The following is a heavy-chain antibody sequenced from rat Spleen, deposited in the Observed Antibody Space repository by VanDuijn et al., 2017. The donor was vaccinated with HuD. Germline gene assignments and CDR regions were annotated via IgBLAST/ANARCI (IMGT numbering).Heavy chain of an antibody. Sequence: QVQLKESGPGLVQPSQTLSLTCTVSGFSLTSYHVHWVRQPPGKGLEWMGVMWSDGDTSYNSALKSRLSISRDTSKSQVFLKMSSLQTEDTAMYFCASQHYYDGYHRDFWGQGVMVTVSS. V-gene: IGHV2-32*01. D-gene: IGHD1-12*03. CDR3: ASQHYYDGYHRDF. CDR2: MWSDGDT. J-gene: IGHJ2*01. CDR1: GFSLTSYH.